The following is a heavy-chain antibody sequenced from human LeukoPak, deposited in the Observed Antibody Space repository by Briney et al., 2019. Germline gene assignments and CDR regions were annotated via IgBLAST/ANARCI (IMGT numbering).Heavy chain of an antibody. V-gene: IGHV4-61*01. CDR1: SGGNHY. Sequence: PSETLSLTCTVSSGGNHYWSWIRQTPGKGLEWIGYIYYSGSTNYNPSLKSRVTISVDTSKNQFSLKLSSVTAADTAVYYCARGTPNYYYDSSGYPYYFDYWGQGTLVTVSS. CDR2: IYYSGST. J-gene: IGHJ4*02. CDR3: ARGTPNYYYDSSGYPYYFDY. D-gene: IGHD3-22*01.